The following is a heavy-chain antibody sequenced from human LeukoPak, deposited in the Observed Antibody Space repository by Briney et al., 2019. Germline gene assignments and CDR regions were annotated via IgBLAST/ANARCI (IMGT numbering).Heavy chain of an antibody. V-gene: IGHV4-59*08. CDR3: ARQLNWGSAFDY. Sequence: PSETLSLTCTVSGGSISNSYRSWIRQPPGKGLEWIGYIYYSGSTNYNPSLKSRVTISVDTSKNQFSLKLSSVTAADTAVYYCARQLNWGSAFDYWGQGTLVTVSS. J-gene: IGHJ4*02. D-gene: IGHD7-27*01. CDR2: IYYSGST. CDR1: GGSISNSY.